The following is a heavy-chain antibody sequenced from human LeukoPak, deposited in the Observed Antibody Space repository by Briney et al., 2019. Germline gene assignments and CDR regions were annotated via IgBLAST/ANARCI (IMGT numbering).Heavy chain of an antibody. Sequence: GASVKVSCKASGYTFTGYYMHWVRQAPGQGLEWMGWINPNSGGTNYAQKFQGRVTMTRDTSISTAYMELSRLRSDDTAVYYCARASYCSSTSCYWDTYYDFWSGYTDFDYWGQGTLVTVSS. J-gene: IGHJ4*02. CDR3: ARASYCSSTSCYWDTYYDFWSGYTDFDY. CDR1: GYTFTGYY. V-gene: IGHV1-2*02. CDR2: INPNSGGT. D-gene: IGHD3-3*01.